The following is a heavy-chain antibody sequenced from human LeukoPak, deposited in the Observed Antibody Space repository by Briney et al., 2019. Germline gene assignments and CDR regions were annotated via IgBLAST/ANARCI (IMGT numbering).Heavy chain of an antibody. CDR3: ARAGNYYGRHTNWFDP. CDR2: IGGSGGFIT. J-gene: IGHJ5*02. D-gene: IGHD3-10*01. CDR1: GFTFSAHG. V-gene: IGHV3-23*01. Sequence: GGTLRLSCAASGFTFSAHGMNWVRQSPGRGLEWVSGIGGSGGFITYYADSVKGRFTVSRDNSKDTMYLQMNSLRAEDTAVYYCARAGNYYGRHTNWFDPWGQGTLVTVSS.